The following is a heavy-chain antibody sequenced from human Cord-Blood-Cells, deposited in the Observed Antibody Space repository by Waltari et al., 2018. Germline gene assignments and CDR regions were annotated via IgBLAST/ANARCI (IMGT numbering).Heavy chain of an antibody. D-gene: IGHD5-12*01. Sequence: QVQLQQWGAGLLKPSETLSLTCAVSGGSFRGYYWSWIRQPPGKGLEWIGEINHSGSTNYNPSLKSRVTISVDTSKNQFSLKLSSVTAADTAVYYCARHNPDIDAFDIWGQGTMVTVSS. CDR2: INHSGST. CDR1: GGSFRGYY. CDR3: ARHNPDIDAFDI. V-gene: IGHV4-34*01. J-gene: IGHJ3*02.